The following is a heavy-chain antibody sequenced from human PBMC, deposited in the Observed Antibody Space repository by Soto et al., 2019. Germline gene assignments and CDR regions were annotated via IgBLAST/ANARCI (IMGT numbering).Heavy chain of an antibody. CDR2: IISGGNT. CDR3: AKSFYSSDRGEVFDY. D-gene: IGHD6-19*01. CDR1: GFTFSNYA. J-gene: IGHJ4*02. Sequence: EVHLLESGGGLVQPGGSLRLSCAASGFTFSNYAMSWVRQATGKGLEWVSTIISGGNTYYADSVKGRFTISRDNSKNTLYLQMNSLRAEDTAVYYCAKSFYSSDRGEVFDYWGQGTLVTVSS. V-gene: IGHV3-23*01.